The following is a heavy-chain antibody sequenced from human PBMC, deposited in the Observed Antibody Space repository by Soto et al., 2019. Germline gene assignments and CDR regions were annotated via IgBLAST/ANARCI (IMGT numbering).Heavy chain of an antibody. Sequence: VSVKASCKASGYAITNIGSRWVRQSPEQGLEWMGWISAYNGNTNYAQNFQGRVTMTTDTSTSTAYMELRSLRSDDTALYYCARDYFDSSDYTTNWFDPWGQGTLVTVSS. CDR1: GYAITNIG. V-gene: IGHV1-18*01. CDR2: ISAYNGNT. J-gene: IGHJ5*02. CDR3: ARDYFDSSDYTTNWFDP. D-gene: IGHD3-22*01.